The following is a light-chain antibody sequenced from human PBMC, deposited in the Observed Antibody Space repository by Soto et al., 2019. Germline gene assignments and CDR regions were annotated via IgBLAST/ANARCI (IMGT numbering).Light chain of an antibody. CDR3: LQYTSSLWT. CDR2: SAS. V-gene: IGKV3-20*01. Sequence: EIVLTQSPGTLSLSPGERATLSCTTSQSARNTDLAWYQQKPGQAPRLLIYSASIRATGIPDRFSGSGSGTDFTLTISRLQPEDFAVYYCLQYTSSLWTFGPGTRVEIK. J-gene: IGKJ1*01. CDR1: QSARNTD.